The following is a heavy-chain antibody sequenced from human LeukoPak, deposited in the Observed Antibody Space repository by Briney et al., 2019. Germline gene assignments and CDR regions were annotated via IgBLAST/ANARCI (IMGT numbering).Heavy chain of an antibody. V-gene: IGHV4-39*07. J-gene: IGHJ3*02. Sequence: TLSLTCTVSGGSISSSSYYWGWIRQPPGKGLEWIGSIYYSGSTYYNPSLKSRVTISVDTSKNQFSLKLSSVTAADTAVYYCARARLITMIVVVITYPDAFDIWGQETMVTVSS. CDR3: ARARLITMIVVVITYPDAFDI. D-gene: IGHD3-22*01. CDR1: GGSISSSSYY. CDR2: IYYSGST.